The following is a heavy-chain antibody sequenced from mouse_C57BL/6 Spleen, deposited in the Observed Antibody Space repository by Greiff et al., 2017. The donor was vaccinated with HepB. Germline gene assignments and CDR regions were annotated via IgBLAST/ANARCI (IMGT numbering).Heavy chain of an antibody. J-gene: IGHJ2*01. D-gene: IGHD1-1*02. V-gene: IGHV1-42*01. CDR3: ARRGNYFDY. CDR1: GYSFTGYY. Sequence: VQLQQSGPELVKPGASVKISCKASGYSFTGYYMNWVKQSPEKSLEWIGEINPSTGGTTYNQKFKAKATLTVDKSSSTAYMQLQSLTSEDSAVYYCARRGNYFDYWGQGTTLTVSS. CDR2: INPSTGGT.